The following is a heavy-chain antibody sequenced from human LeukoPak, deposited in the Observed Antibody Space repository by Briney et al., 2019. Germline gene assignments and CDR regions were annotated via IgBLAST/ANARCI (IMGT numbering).Heavy chain of an antibody. CDR1: GGSISSYY. D-gene: IGHD4-17*01. Sequence: SSETLSLTCTVSGGSISSYYWSWIRQPAGKGLEWIGRIYTSGSTNYSPSLKGRVTMSVDTSKNQFFLKLSFVTAADTAVYYCATTTVNTSAGFDYWGQGTLVTVSS. J-gene: IGHJ4*02. CDR2: IYTSGST. V-gene: IGHV4-4*07. CDR3: ATTTVNTSAGFDY.